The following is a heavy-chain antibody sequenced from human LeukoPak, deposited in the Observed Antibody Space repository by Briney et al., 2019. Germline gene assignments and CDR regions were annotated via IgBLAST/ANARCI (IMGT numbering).Heavy chain of an antibody. CDR3: ARCNYGSGSYYNGGREFDY. J-gene: IGHJ4*02. Sequence: GESLKISCKGSGYSFTSYWIGWVPQMPGKGLEWMGIIYPGDSDTRYSPSFQGQVTISADKSISTAYLQWSSLKASDTATYYCARCNYGSGSYYNGGREFDYWGQGTLVTVSS. V-gene: IGHV5-51*01. CDR1: GYSFTSYW. D-gene: IGHD3-10*01. CDR2: IYPGDSDT.